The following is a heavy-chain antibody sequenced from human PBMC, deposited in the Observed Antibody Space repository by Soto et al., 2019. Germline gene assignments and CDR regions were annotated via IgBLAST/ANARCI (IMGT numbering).Heavy chain of an antibody. Sequence: ASVKVSCKASGYTFTSYGISWVRQAPGQGLEWMGWISAYNGNTNYAQKLQGRVTMTTDTSTSTAYMELRSLRSDDTAVYYCARGHSSSWYPFYYYYGMDVWGQGTTVTVS. CDR2: ISAYNGNT. CDR3: ARGHSSSWYPFYYYYGMDV. D-gene: IGHD6-13*01. CDR1: GYTFTSYG. J-gene: IGHJ6*02. V-gene: IGHV1-18*04.